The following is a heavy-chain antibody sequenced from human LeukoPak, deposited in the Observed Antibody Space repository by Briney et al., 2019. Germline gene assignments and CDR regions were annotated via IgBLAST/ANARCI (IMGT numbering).Heavy chain of an antibody. D-gene: IGHD6-13*01. CDR3: ATDSNPFDF. CDR1: GLTFNTYP. CDR2: ISGSGDTT. V-gene: IGHV3-23*01. Sequence: PGGSLRLSCVASGLTFNTYPMAWVRQAPGKGLEWVSRISGSGDTTYYTDSVRGRFTISRDNSKNKVFLQMNSLRAEDTAIYFCATDSNPFDFWGQGTLVTVSP. J-gene: IGHJ4*02.